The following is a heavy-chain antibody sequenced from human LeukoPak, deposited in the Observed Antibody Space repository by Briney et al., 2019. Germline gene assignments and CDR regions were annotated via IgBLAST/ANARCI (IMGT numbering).Heavy chain of an antibody. D-gene: IGHD3-10*01. CDR2: ISSSSSYI. J-gene: IGHJ4*02. CDR3: ARAGSGSYLLDY. CDR1: GFTFSSYS. V-gene: IGHV3-21*01. Sequence: PGGSLRLSCAASGFTFSSYSMNWVRQAPGKGLEWVSSISSSSSYIYYADSVKGRFTISRDNAKNSLYLQMNSLRAEDTAVYYCARAGSGSYLLDYWGQGTLVTVSS.